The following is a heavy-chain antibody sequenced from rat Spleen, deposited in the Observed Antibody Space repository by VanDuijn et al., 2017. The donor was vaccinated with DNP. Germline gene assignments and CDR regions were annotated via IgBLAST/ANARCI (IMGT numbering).Heavy chain of an antibody. Sequence: EVKLVESGGGPVQPGRSLKLSCAVSGFNFNDYWMAWVRQVPGKGLEWIGEINRDSNTIKYSPSLREKFTISRDNAQNTLYLHLSKVGSEDTATYICGRGPSEYGYKVHWYYDFWDPGTVVTVSA. CDR2: INRDSNTI. D-gene: IGHD1-4*01. CDR3: GRGPSEYGYKVHWYYDF. CDR1: GFNFNDYW. V-gene: IGHV4-2*01. J-gene: IGHJ1*01.